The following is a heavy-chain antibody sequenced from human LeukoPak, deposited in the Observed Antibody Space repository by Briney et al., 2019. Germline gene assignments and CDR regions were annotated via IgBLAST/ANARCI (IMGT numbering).Heavy chain of an antibody. CDR3: ARDRPYFDY. Sequence: GGSLRLSCSASGFTFSSSAMSWVRQAPGKGLEWVSAIGTSGDRTFYADSVEGRFTISRDNSKNTLYLQMNSLRAEDTAVYYCARDRPYFDYWGQGTLVTVSS. CDR2: IGTSGDRT. V-gene: IGHV3-23*01. J-gene: IGHJ4*02. CDR1: GFTFSSSA.